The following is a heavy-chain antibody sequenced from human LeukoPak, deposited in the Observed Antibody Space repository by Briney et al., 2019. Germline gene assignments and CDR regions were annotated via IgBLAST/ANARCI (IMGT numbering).Heavy chain of an antibody. CDR2: IRSKANNYAT. D-gene: IGHD6-19*01. CDR3: TRHRSGSNSAFDF. Sequence: PGGSLRLSCAASGFIFSGSAMHWVRQASGKGLEWVGRIRSKANNYATTYAASVKGRFTISRDDPENTAYLQMNSLKTEDTAVYYCTRHRSGSNSAFDFWGLGTMVTVSS. J-gene: IGHJ3*01. CDR1: GFIFSGSA. V-gene: IGHV3-73*01.